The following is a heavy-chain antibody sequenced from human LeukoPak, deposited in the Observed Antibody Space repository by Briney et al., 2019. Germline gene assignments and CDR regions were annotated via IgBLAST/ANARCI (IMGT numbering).Heavy chain of an antibody. Sequence: GGSLTLSCAASGLSFSRFWMSWVRQAPGKGLEWVANIKKDGNEKYYVDSVKGRFTISRDNAKNSLFLQMNSLRAEDTAVYYCARGQYSTELYYFDYWGQGTLVTVSS. CDR1: GLSFSRFW. V-gene: IGHV3-7*05. CDR2: IKKDGNEK. CDR3: ARGQYSTELYYFDY. J-gene: IGHJ4*02. D-gene: IGHD6-6*01.